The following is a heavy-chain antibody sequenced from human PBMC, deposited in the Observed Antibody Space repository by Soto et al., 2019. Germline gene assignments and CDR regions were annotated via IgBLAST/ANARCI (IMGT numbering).Heavy chain of an antibody. V-gene: IGHV4-31*03. J-gene: IGHJ6*02. CDR1: GGSISSGGYY. CDR2: IYYSGST. Sequence: PSETLSLTCTVSGGSISSGGYYWSWIRQHPGKGLEWIGYIYYSGSTYYNPSLKSRVTISVDTSKNQFSLKLSSVTAADTAVYYCARRRVGIPTPVPVYYDFWSGPSESGGFGAQYYYGMDVWGQGTTVTVAS. D-gene: IGHD3-3*01. CDR3: ARRRVGIPTPVPVYYDFWSGPSESGGFGAQYYYGMDV.